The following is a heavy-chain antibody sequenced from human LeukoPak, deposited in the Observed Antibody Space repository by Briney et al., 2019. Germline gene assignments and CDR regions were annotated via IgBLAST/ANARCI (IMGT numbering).Heavy chain of an antibody. CDR2: INPNSGGT. D-gene: IGHD6-13*01. CDR3: ATILTSSSWYFDY. J-gene: IGHJ4*02. V-gene: IGHV1-2*02. CDR1: GYTFTGYY. Sequence: ASVKVSCKASGYTFTGYYMHWVRQAPGQGLEWMGWINPNSGGTNYAQKFQGRVTMTRDTSISTAYMELSRLRSDDTAVYYCATILTSSSWYFDYWGQGTLVTVSS.